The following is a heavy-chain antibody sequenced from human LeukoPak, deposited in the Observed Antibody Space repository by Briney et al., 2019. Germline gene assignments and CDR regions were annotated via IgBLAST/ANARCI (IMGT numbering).Heavy chain of an antibody. CDR1: GFTFSGFA. Sequence: GGSLRLSCAASGFTFSGFAMSWIRQAPGKGLEWVSSISRSGESTFYADSVRGRFTISRDNSKNTVSLQMESLRAEDTALYYCAKDYAVGSVDYWGQGTLVTVSS. CDR2: ISRSGEST. D-gene: IGHD3-16*01. J-gene: IGHJ4*02. V-gene: IGHV3-23*01. CDR3: AKDYAVGSVDY.